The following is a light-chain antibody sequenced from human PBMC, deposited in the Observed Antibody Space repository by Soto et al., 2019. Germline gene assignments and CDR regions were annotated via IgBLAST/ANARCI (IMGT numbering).Light chain of an antibody. Sequence: DIQMTQSPSTLSASVGDRVTITCRASQSISSWLAWYQQKPGKAPKLLIYKASSLESGVPSTFSGSGSGTEYTLTISSLQPDDFATSYCQQYDSYPCTFGQGTKLEIK. CDR2: KAS. CDR1: QSISSW. CDR3: QQYDSYPCT. J-gene: IGKJ2*02. V-gene: IGKV1-5*03.